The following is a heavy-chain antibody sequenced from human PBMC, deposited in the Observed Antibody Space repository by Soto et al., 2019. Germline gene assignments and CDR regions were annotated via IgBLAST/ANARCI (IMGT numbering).Heavy chain of an antibody. Sequence: SETLSLTCTVSCGNISSLSYHRGWIRQPPGKGLEWIGSIYYSGSTYYSPSLKSRVTISVDTSKNQFSLKLSSVTAADTAVYYCARVWGGAFDFWGQGKMVTVSS. D-gene: IGHD3-10*01. CDR2: IYYSGST. CDR1: CGNISSLSYH. V-gene: IGHV4-39*07. CDR3: ARVWGGAFDF. J-gene: IGHJ3*01.